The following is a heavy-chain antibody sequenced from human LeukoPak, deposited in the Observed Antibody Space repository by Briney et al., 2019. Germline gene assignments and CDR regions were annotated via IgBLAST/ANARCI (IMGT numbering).Heavy chain of an antibody. V-gene: IGHV1-8*01. Sequence: GASVKVSCKASGYTFTSYDINWVRQAPGQGLEWMGWMNPNSGNTGYAQKFQGRVTMTRNTSISTAYMELSSLRSEDTAVYYCAADRSVLLDWYFDLWGRGTLVTVSS. CDR2: MNPNSGNT. CDR3: AADRSVLLDWYFDL. J-gene: IGHJ2*01. CDR1: GYTFTSYD. D-gene: IGHD3-10*01.